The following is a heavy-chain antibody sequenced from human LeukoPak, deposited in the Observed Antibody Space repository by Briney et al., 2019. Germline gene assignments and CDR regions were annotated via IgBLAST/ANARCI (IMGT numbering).Heavy chain of an antibody. CDR1: GGSISSISSNNYH. D-gene: IGHD4-23*01. CDR3: AREMGVVTAHGIDV. CDR2: IYYSGST. J-gene: IGHJ6*02. Sequence: SETLSLTCIVSGGSISSISSNNYHWGWLRQPPVKGLEWIGSIYYSGSTYYNPSLKSRVTISVDTSKNQFSLKLSSVTAADTALYYCAREMGVVTAHGIDVWGQGTTVTVSS. V-gene: IGHV4-39*02.